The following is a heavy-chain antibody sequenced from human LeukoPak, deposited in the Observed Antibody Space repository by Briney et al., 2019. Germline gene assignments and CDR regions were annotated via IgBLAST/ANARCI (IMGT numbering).Heavy chain of an antibody. CDR3: ARSHYGSGSYLTDY. Sequence: GGSLRLSCAASGFTFSSYGMNWVRQAPGKGLEWVSYISSSGSTIYYADSVKGRFTISRDNAKNSLYLQINSLRAEDTALYYCARSHYGSGSYLTDYWGQGTLVTVSS. V-gene: IGHV3-48*04. J-gene: IGHJ4*02. CDR2: ISSSGSTI. CDR1: GFTFSSYG. D-gene: IGHD3-10*01.